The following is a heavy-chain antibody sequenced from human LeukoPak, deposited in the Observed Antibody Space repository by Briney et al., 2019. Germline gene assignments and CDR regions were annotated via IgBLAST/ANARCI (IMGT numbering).Heavy chain of an antibody. Sequence: GGSLRLSCEASGFAFSLFAMSWLRQAPGKGLEWVSTINANSGTRSYAASVRGRFTISRDNSKNTLYLQLNTLRADDTAVYYCAKPISGGLAVTADWFAPWGQGTLVIVTA. V-gene: IGHV3-23*01. D-gene: IGHD6-19*01. J-gene: IGHJ5*01. CDR3: AKPISGGLAVTADWFAP. CDR2: INANSGTR. CDR1: GFAFSLFA.